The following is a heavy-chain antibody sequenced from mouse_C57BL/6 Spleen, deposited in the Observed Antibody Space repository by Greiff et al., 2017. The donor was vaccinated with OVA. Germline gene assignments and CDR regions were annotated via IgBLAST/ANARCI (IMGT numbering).Heavy chain of an antibody. CDR1: GYSFTDYN. D-gene: IGHD1-1*01. CDR3: ARSWYYGSLYYFDY. CDR2: INPNYGTT. J-gene: IGHJ2*01. V-gene: IGHV1-39*01. Sequence: VQLKESGPELVKPGASVKISCKASGYSFTDYNMNWVKQSNGKSLEWIGVINPNYGTTSYNQKFKGKATLTVDQSSSTAYMQLNSLTSEDSAVYYCARSWYYGSLYYFDYWGQGTTLTVSS.